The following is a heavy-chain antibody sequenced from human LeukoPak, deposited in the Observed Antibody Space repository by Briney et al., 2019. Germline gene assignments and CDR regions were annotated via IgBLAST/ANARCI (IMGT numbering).Heavy chain of an antibody. CDR2: IRSKIYGGTP. CDR3: ARGSGRYVMVDW. V-gene: IGHV3-49*03. Sequence: SGGSLRLSCAASGFTFSSYAMSWFRQSPGQGLEWVGFIRSKIYGGTPEHAASVAARFTISRDDSNSVAYLQMNSLQTEDTAVYYCARGSGRYVMVDWWGQGTLVTVSS. CDR1: GFTFSSYA. J-gene: IGHJ4*02. D-gene: IGHD6-19*01.